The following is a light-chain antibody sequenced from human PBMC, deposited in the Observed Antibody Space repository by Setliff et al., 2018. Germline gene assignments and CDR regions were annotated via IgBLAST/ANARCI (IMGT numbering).Light chain of an antibody. CDR3: SSYTSRSTLV. Sequence: QSALAQPASVSGSPGQSITISCTGTRSDVGAYKYVSWYQQHPGKAPRLIIYEVSDRPSGISHRFSGSKSGNGASLTISGLQAEDEADYYCSSYTSRSTLVFGTGTKVT. CDR1: RSDVGAYKY. J-gene: IGLJ1*01. V-gene: IGLV2-14*01. CDR2: EVS.